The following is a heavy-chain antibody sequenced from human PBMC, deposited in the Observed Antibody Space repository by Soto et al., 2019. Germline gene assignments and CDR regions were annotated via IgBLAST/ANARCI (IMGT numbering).Heavy chain of an antibody. J-gene: IGHJ6*02. Sequence: PSETLSLTCTVSGGSISSSSYYWGWIRQPPGKGLEWIGSIYYSGSTYYNPSLKSRVTISVDTSKNQFSLKLSSVTAADTAVYYCARQGVTTGDYYGMDVWGQGTTVTVSS. CDR2: IYYSGST. V-gene: IGHV4-39*01. D-gene: IGHD4-17*01. CDR1: GGSISSSSYY. CDR3: ARQGVTTGDYYGMDV.